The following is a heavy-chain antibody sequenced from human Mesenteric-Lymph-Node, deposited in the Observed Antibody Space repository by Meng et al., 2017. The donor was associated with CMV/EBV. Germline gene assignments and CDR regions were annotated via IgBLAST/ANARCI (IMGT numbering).Heavy chain of an antibody. D-gene: IGHD3-10*01. CDR1: SSGDYY. Sequence: SSGDYYWSWLRQHAAKGLGWIGYIHYTGSTYYSPSLESRIVISIDASKNQFSLKLSSVTAADTAVYYCARVHPITMVRGVIIPDFDSWGQGTLVTVSS. J-gene: IGHJ4*02. CDR2: IHYTGST. V-gene: IGHV4-31*02. CDR3: ARVHPITMVRGVIIPDFDS.